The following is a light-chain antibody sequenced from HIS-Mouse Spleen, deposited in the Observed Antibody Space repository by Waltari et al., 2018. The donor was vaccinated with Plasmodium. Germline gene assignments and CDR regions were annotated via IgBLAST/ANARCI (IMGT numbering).Light chain of an antibody. CDR2: AAS. J-gene: IGKJ1*01. V-gene: IGKV1-8*01. Sequence: AIRMTHSPSSLSASTGDRVTITGRASQGISSYLAWYQQKPGKAPKLLIYAASTLQSGVPSRFSGSGSGTDFTLTISCLQSEDFATYYCQQYYSYPPYMSWTFGQGTKVEIK. CDR3: QQYYSYPPYMSWT. CDR1: QGISSY.